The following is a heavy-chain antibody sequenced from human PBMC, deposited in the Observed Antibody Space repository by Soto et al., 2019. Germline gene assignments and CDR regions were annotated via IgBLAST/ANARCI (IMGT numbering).Heavy chain of an antibody. CDR2: ISWNSGSI. V-gene: IGHV3-9*01. CDR3: ANFPSCSSSACLDY. J-gene: IGHJ4*02. CDR1: GFRFDDSA. D-gene: IGHD2-15*01. Sequence: PGWCIRLSCAACGFRFDDSAMHWVRKTTGKGLEWVSGISWNSGSIGYADSVKGRFTISRDNAINSLYLQKNSLRPDDTAEYYCANFPSCSSSACLDYWVRGTL.